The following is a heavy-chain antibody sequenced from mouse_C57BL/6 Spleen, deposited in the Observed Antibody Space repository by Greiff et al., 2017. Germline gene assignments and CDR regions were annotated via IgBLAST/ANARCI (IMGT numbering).Heavy chain of an antibody. CDR3: ARCYDGYYVTFDV. D-gene: IGHD2-3*01. CDR2: IWGDGST. V-gene: IGHV2-3*01. J-gene: IGHJ1*03. Sequence: VKVVESGPGLVAPSQSLSITCTVSGFSLTSYGVSWVRQPPGKGLEWLGVIWGDGSTNYHSALIPRLSISKDNSKSQVFLKLNSLQTDDTATYYGARCYDGYYVTFDVWGTGTTVTVSS. CDR1: GFSLTSYG.